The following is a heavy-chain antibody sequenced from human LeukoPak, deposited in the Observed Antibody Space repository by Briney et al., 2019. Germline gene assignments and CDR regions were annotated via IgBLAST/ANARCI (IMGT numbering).Heavy chain of an antibody. V-gene: IGHV3-23*01. J-gene: IGHJ5*02. D-gene: IGHD5-18*01. Sequence: GGSLRLSCAGSGFTFNIYALSWVRQAPGSGLEWVSLITSSGGSSYYADSVKGRFTISRDNSKNTLYLQMNSLRAEDTAVYYCAKLDYTYGFTWGQGTLVTVSS. CDR1: GFTFNIYA. CDR3: AKLDYTYGFT. CDR2: ITSSGGSS.